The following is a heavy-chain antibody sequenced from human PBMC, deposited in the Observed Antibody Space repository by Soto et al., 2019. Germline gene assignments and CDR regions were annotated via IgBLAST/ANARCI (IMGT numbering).Heavy chain of an antibody. V-gene: IGHV4-59*01. J-gene: IGHJ4*02. CDR1: GGSISDYY. D-gene: IGHD6-19*01. CDR2: IQYSGST. Sequence: QVQLQESGPGLVKPSETLSLSCTVSGGSISDYYWTWLRQPPGERMEWIGNIQYSGSTNYNPSLKSRVTISVDTSKNQFSLSVNSVTDADTAIYHCARGGGWLVDFWGQGTLVTVSS. CDR3: ARGGGWLVDF.